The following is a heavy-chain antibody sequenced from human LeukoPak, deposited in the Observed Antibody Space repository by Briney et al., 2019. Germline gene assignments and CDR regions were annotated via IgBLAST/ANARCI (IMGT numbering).Heavy chain of an antibody. J-gene: IGHJ4*02. CDR2: IHYSGGT. CDR3: ARDLDSGSYAY. CDR1: DDSISSYY. V-gene: IGHV4-59*01. Sequence: SETLSLTCTVSDDSISSYYWSWIRQPPGKGLEWIGYIHYSGGTGYNPSLKSRVTMSVDTSNNQFSLRLRSVTAADTAVYYCARDLDSGSYAYWGQGALVTVSS. D-gene: IGHD1-26*01.